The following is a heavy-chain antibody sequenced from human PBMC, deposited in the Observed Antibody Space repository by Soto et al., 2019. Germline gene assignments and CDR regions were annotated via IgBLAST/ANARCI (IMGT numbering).Heavy chain of an antibody. CDR2: IYWDDDK. V-gene: IGHV2-5*02. CDR3: ARLDLSGTTDSTGYYFDD. J-gene: IGHJ4*02. D-gene: IGHD6-25*01. Sequence: SGPTLVNPTQTLTLTCTFSGFSLSTSGVGVGWIRQPPGKALEWLALIYWDDDKRYSPSLKSRLSITKDTSRNQVVLTMTNMEAVDTAKYYCARLDLSGTTDSTGYYFDDWGQGTLVTVSS. CDR1: GFSLSTSGVG.